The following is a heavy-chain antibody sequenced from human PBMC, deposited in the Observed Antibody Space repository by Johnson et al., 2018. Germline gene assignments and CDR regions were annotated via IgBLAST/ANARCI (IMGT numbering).Heavy chain of an antibody. CDR1: GFTFSNAW. Sequence: EVQLVEAGGGLVEPGGSLRLSCAASGFTFSNAWMNWVRQAPGKGLEWVGRIKSKTDGGTTDYAAPVKGRFTISRYDSKNTLYLQLNSLRAEETAVYYCAKEGVMEWEYYGPFQYWGPGTLVTVSS. J-gene: IGHJ1*01. CDR2: IKSKTDGGTT. D-gene: IGHD1-26*01. CDR3: AKEGVMEWEYYGPFQY. V-gene: IGHV3-15*07.